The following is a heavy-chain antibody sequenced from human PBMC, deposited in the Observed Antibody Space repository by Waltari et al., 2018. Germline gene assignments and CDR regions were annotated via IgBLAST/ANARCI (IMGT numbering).Heavy chain of an antibody. CDR1: GGSISSYY. J-gene: IGHJ4*02. V-gene: IGHV4-59*01. D-gene: IGHD1-26*01. Sequence: QVQLQESGPGLVKPSETLSLTCTVSGGSISSYYWSWIRQPPGKGLEWIGYISYSGSTNYTPSLTSRATISVDTSKNQCSRKLSSVTAADTAVYYGAREGGGSYFGAQDYWGQGTLVTVSS. CDR2: ISYSGST. CDR3: AREGGGSYFGAQDY.